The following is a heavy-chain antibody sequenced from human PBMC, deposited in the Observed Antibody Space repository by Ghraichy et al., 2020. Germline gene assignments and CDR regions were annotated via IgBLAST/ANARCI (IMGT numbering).Heavy chain of an antibody. D-gene: IGHD6-19*01. J-gene: IGHJ3*02. Sequence: GGSLRLSCAASGFTFSSYWMSWVRQAPGKGLEWVANIKQDGSEKYYVDSVKGRFTISRDNAKNSLYLQMNSLRAEDTAVYYCARAIAVAVKPGAFDIWGQGTMVTVS. CDR3: ARAIAVAVKPGAFDI. CDR1: GFTFSSYW. V-gene: IGHV3-7*05. CDR2: IKQDGSEK.